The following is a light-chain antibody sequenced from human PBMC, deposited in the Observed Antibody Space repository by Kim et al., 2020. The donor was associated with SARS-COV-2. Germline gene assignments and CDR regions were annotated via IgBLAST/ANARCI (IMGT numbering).Light chain of an antibody. Sequence: ASVGDRVTITCLATQDINNYLNWYQQKPGKAPNLLIYDASMLETGVPSRFSGSGSGTDFTFTISSLQPEDFATYYCQQYEDLPLTFGGGTKVDIK. J-gene: IGKJ4*01. CDR2: DAS. CDR3: QQYEDLPLT. CDR1: QDINNY. V-gene: IGKV1-33*01.